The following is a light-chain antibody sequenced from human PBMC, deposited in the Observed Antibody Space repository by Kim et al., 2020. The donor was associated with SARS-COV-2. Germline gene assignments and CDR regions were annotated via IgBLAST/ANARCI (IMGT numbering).Light chain of an antibody. CDR2: DAA. J-gene: IGKJ4*01. Sequence: PGESDTLYCSAIHNVDISLAWYQQTPGQAPRLLIYDAAVRAAGIPDRFSGSGSGTDFTLTIGSLAPEDFAIYYCQQRGSWPPALTFGGGTKVDIK. V-gene: IGKV3-11*01. CDR1: HNVDIS. CDR3: QQRGSWPPALT.